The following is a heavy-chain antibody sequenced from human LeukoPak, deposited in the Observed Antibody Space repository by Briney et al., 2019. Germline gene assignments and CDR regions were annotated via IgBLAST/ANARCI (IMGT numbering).Heavy chain of an antibody. D-gene: IGHD5-18*01. CDR1: GGSISSYY. J-gene: IGHJ3*02. CDR3: ARGYMHDAFDI. V-gene: IGHV4-59*01. Sequence: SETLSLTCTVSGGSISSYYWSWIRQPPGKGLEWIGYIYYSGSTNYNPSLKSRVTISVDTSKNQFSLKLISVTAADTAVYYCARGYMHDAFDIWGQGTMVTVSS. CDR2: IYYSGST.